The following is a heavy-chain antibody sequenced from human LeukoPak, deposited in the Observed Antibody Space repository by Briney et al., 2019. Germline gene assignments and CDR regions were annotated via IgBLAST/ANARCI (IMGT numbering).Heavy chain of an antibody. V-gene: IGHV1-18*01. J-gene: IGHJ5*02. D-gene: IGHD3-3*01. CDR3: ATSRGYDFWSGHNWFDP. CDR1: GYTFTSYG. Sequence: ASVKVSCKASGYTFTSYGISWVRQAPGQGLEWMGWISAYNGNTNYAQKLQGRVTITTDTSTSTAYMELRSLRSDDTAVYYCATSRGYDFWSGHNWFDPWGQGTLVTVSS. CDR2: ISAYNGNT.